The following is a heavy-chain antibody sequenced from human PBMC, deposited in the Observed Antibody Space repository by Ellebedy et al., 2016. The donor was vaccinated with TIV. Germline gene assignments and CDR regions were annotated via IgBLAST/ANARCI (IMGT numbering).Heavy chain of an antibody. V-gene: IGHV1-3*01. CDR1: GYTFTSYA. Sequence: ASVKVSCXASGYTFTSYAMHWVRQAPGQRLEWMGWINAGNGNTKYSQKFQGRVTITRDTSASTAYMELSSLRSEDTAVYYCAREGTIRGTLIGYWGQGTLVTVSS. CDR3: AREGTIRGTLIGY. J-gene: IGHJ4*02. CDR2: INAGNGNT. D-gene: IGHD3-9*01.